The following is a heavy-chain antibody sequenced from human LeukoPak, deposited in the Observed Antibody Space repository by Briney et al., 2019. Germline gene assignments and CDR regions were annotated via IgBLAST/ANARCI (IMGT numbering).Heavy chain of an antibody. CDR2: IKTDGGEK. D-gene: IGHD3-22*01. CDR3: ARPGSSGYYYVFDY. CDR1: GFSFNNYW. Sequence: GGSLRLSCVASGFSFNNYWMSWFRQAPGKGLEWVGNIKTDGGEKYYVDSVRGRFTISRDNAKNSLYLQMNSLRAEDTAVYYCARPGSSGYYYVFDYWGQGTLVTVSS. J-gene: IGHJ4*02. V-gene: IGHV3-7*01.